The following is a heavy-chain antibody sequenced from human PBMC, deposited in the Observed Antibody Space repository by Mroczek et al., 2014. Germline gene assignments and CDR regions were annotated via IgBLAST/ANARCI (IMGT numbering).Heavy chain of an antibody. J-gene: IGHJ4*03. CDR3: REIQDSSSSGYFDY. Sequence: QVQLQQWGPGLVKPSQTLSLDLHCLWWLHQQWWLLLELDPPAPREGLEWIGYIYYSGSTYYNPSLKSRVTISVDTSKNQFSLKLSSVTAADTAVYYCREIQDSSSSGYFDYWARDPGHRLL. CDR1: WLHQQWWLL. V-gene: IGHV4-31*03. CDR2: IYYSGST. D-gene: IGHD6-6*01.